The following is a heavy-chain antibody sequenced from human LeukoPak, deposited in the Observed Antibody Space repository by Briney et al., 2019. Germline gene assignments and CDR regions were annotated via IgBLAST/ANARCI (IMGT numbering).Heavy chain of an antibody. CDR3: SRACDSGAYSSFYS. Sequence: SGDSLTLTCAVSGFTLRYYEVNWVRVARGQGEVWVSCIILYGSGTTYADSVKSRLIITRENAKNNLFAHINSRRAEHTAVLFCSRACDSGAYSSFYSGGQGTLDSVTS. V-gene: IGHV3-74*01. J-gene: IGHJ4*02. D-gene: IGHD3-10*01. CDR2: IILYGSGT. CDR1: GFTLRYYE.